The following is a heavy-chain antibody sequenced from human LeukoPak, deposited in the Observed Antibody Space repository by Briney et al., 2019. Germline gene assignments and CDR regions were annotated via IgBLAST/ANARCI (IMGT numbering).Heavy chain of an antibody. CDR3: ARHDVVPVIRRGFDF. D-gene: IGHD2-21*02. J-gene: IGHJ4*02. CDR2: NFYSWTT. CDR1: GGSVCGCY. Sequence: PSETLSLTCTVSGGSVCGCYWSWLRRPPGRGLEWIGYNFYSWTTLYSPSLKSRVNMSVDTSDNQFSLKLSSVTAADTAVYYCARHDVVPVIRRGFDFWGQGILVTVSS. V-gene: IGHV4-59*08.